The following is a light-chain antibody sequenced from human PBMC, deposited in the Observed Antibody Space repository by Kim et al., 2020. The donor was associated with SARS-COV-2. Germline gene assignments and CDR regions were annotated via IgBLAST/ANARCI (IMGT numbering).Light chain of an antibody. CDR3: SSYTTINTNI. CDR2: DVI. Sequence: QSALTQPASVSGSPGQLITISCTGTSSDIGSYNHVSWYQQHPGKGPKLIIYDVIHRPSGVSNRFSGSRSVNTASLTISGLQAEDEADYYCSSYTTINTNIFGGGTQLTVL. J-gene: IGLJ2*01. V-gene: IGLV2-14*03. CDR1: SSDIGSYNH.